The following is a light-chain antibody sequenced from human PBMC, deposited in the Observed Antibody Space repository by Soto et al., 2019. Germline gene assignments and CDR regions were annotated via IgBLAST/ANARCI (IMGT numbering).Light chain of an antibody. CDR1: QYINTR. CDR3: HQRQSWLRT. J-gene: IGKJ1*01. CDR2: QTS. V-gene: IGKV3-11*01. Sequence: VLTQSAATVSSFQGDRVTLSCRASQYINTRLAWYQHRPGQAPRLLIYQTSIRAAGIPARFSVSGSGTDFTLTISDVQPEDFALYYCHQRQSWLRTFGQGTKVDIK.